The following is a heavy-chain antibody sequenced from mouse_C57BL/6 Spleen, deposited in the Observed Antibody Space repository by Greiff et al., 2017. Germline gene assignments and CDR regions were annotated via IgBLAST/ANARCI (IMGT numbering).Heavy chain of an antibody. Sequence: VQLQQSGPELVKPGASVKISCKASGYTFTDYYMNWVKQSHGKSLEWIGDINPNNGGTSYNQKFKGKATLTVDKSSSTAYMELRSLTSEDSAVYYCARATYGYDDPYYAMDYWGKGTSVTVSS. V-gene: IGHV1-26*01. D-gene: IGHD2-2*01. J-gene: IGHJ4*01. CDR3: ARATYGYDDPYYAMDY. CDR2: INPNNGGT. CDR1: GYTFTDYY.